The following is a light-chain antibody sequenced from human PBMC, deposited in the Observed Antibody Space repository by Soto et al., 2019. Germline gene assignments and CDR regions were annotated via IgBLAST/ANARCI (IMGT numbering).Light chain of an antibody. Sequence: EIVLTQSPATLSLSPGERATLSCRASQSVSSYVAWYQQKPGQAPRLLIYDASNRATGIPARFSGSGSGTDFTLTISSLEPEDSAVYYCQQYHDSPMNTFGQGTKLQIK. CDR2: DAS. J-gene: IGKJ2*01. CDR3: QQYHDSPMNT. V-gene: IGKV3-11*01. CDR1: QSVSSY.